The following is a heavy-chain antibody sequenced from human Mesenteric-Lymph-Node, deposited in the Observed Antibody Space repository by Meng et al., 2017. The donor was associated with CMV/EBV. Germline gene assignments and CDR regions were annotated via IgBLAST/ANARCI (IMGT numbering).Heavy chain of an antibody. CDR3: ARDELVVPAAIRDYYYGMDV. Sequence: ASVKVSCKASGYTFTSYDINWVRQATGQGLEWMGWISAYNGNTNYAQKLQGRVTMTTDTSTSTAYMELRSLRSDDTAVYYCARDELVVPAAIRDYYYGMDVWGQGTTVTVSS. CDR1: GYTFTSYD. CDR2: ISAYNGNT. V-gene: IGHV1-18*01. J-gene: IGHJ6*02. D-gene: IGHD2-2*02.